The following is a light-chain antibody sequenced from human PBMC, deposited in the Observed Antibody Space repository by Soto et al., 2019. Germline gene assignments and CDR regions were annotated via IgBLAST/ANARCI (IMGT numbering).Light chain of an antibody. CDR1: SSNFGSYSL. J-gene: IGLJ1*01. Sequence: QSALTQPASVSGSFGQSISISCTGTSSNFGSYSLVSWYQQHPDKAPKVIIFEVTIRPSGISNRFSGSKSGNTASLTISGLQAEDEADYFCTSFTSTSSLYVFGTGTKLTVL. CDR2: EVT. CDR3: TSFTSTSSLYV. V-gene: IGLV2-14*02.